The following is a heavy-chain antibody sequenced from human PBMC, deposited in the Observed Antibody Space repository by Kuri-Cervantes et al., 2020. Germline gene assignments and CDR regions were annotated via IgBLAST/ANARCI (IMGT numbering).Heavy chain of an antibody. CDR1: GYFIRSGNY. J-gene: IGHJ6*02. CDR3: ARDRGEYTYAKDV. D-gene: IGHD2/OR15-2a*01. CDR2: MYHSGST. V-gene: IGHV4-38-2*02. Sequence: ESLKISCAVSGYFIRSGNYWGWIRQTPGKGLEWIGSMYHSGSTNYNPSLKSRVTISIDKSKNQFSLTLNSVTAADTAIYYCARDRGEYTYAKDVWGQGTTVTVSS.